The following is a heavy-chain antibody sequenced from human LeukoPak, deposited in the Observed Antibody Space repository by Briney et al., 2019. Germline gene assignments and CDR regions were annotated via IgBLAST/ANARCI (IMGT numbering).Heavy chain of an antibody. CDR2: IWFDGSNK. CDR1: GFTFSNYV. CDR3: ARDLGTVDY. V-gene: IGHV3-33*01. D-gene: IGHD1-14*01. J-gene: IGHJ4*02. Sequence: GGSLRLSCAASGFTFSNYVMHWVRQAPGKGLEWVAVIWFDGSNKYYADSVKGRFTISRDNSKNTLYLQTNSLRAEDTAVYYCARDLGTVDYWGQGTLVTVSS.